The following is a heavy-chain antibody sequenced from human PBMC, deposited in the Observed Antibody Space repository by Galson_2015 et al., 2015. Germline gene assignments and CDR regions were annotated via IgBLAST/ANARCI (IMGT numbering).Heavy chain of an antibody. Sequence: SLRLSCAASGFTFSSYRMNWVRQAPGKGLEWVSSISSSSSYIYYADSVKGRFTISRDNAKNSLYLQMNSLRAEDTAVYYCARDDPPYYDFWSGYTDFDYWGQGTLVTVSS. J-gene: IGHJ4*02. CDR1: GFTFSSYR. V-gene: IGHV3-21*01. CDR2: ISSSSSYI. CDR3: ARDDPPYYDFWSGYTDFDY. D-gene: IGHD3-3*01.